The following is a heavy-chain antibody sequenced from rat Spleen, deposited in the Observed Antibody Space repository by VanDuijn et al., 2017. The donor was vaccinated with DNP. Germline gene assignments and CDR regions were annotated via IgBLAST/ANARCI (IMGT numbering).Heavy chain of an antibody. CDR3: ARDLIIRDTTSAMDA. D-gene: IGHD4-3*01. Sequence: QVQLKESGPGLEQPSQTLSLTCAVSGFSLTSYGVSWVRQPPGKGLEWMGVIWTGGSTEYNSALKSRLSISRDTSKSQVFLKMNSVQTEDTAMYFCARDLIIRDTTSAMDAWGQGTSVTVSS. J-gene: IGHJ4*01. CDR1: GFSLTSYG. CDR2: IWTGGST. V-gene: IGHV2-16*01.